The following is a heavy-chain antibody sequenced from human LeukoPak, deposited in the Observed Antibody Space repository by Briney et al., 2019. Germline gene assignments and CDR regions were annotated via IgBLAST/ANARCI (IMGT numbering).Heavy chain of an antibody. V-gene: IGHV3-7*01. D-gene: IGHD6-19*01. J-gene: IGHJ4*02. CDR3: AKDLVGTVADYFDY. Sequence: GGSLRLSCAASGFTFSIYWMSWVRQAPGKGLEWVANINQDGSEKNYVDSVKGRFSISRDNAKNSLYLQMNSLRAEDTAVYYCAKDLVGTVADYFDYWGQGTLVTVSS. CDR1: GFTFSIYW. CDR2: INQDGSEK.